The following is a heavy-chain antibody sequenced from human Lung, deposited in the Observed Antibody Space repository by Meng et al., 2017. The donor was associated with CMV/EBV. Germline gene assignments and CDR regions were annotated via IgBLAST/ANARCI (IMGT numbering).Heavy chain of an antibody. CDR2: INPSGGAT. J-gene: IGHJ5*02. CDR1: GYPFTNYY. Sequence: ASVXVSXKASGYPFTNYYLHWVRQAPGQGFEWMGLINPSGGATDYAQKFQGRVTMTTDTSASTVYMELRSLTSEDTALYYCARDQPLRVWFDLWGQGTLVTVSS. CDR3: ARDQPLRVWFDL. V-gene: IGHV1-46*01.